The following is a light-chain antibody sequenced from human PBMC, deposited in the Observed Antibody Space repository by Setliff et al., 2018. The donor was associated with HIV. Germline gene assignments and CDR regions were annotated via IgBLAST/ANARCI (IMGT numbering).Light chain of an antibody. CDR2: EVN. J-gene: IGLJ1*01. CDR1: SSDVGAYNF. CDR3: CSYVGSNNPRYV. V-gene: IGLV2-8*01. Sequence: QSALTQPPSASGSPGQSVAISCTGTSSDVGAYNFVSWYQQHPGKAPKLILYEVNKRPSGVPDRFSGSKSGNTASLTVSGLQAEDEADYYCCSYVGSNNPRYVFGTGTKVTVL.